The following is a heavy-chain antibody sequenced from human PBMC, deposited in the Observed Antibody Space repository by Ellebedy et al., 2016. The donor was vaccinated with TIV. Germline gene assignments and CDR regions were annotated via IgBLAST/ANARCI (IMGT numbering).Heavy chain of an antibody. V-gene: IGHV3-23*01. D-gene: IGHD6-19*01. CDR2: VGESGVWT. CDR1: GFTFDDYA. CDR3: ARLRPVAGTGGY. J-gene: IGHJ4*02. Sequence: PGGSLRLSCAASGFTFDDYALHWVRQGPGKGLEWVSSVGESGVWTDYADSVKGRFTIFRENSKSTLFLQMNSLRVDDTAVYYCARLRPVAGTGGYWGQGTPVTVSS.